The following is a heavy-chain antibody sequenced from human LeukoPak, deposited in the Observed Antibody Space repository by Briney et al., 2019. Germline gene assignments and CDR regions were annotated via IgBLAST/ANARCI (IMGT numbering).Heavy chain of an antibody. CDR3: VKACTVITNFDY. V-gene: IGHV3-64D*09. CDR1: GFTFSNYA. D-gene: IGHD4-17*01. J-gene: IGHJ4*02. CDR2: IGSNGGTT. Sequence: GGSLRLSCSASGFTFSNYAMHWVRQAPGKGLEYVSAIGSNGGTTYYADSVKGRFTISRDNSKNTLYLQMSSLRAEDTAVYYCVKACTVITNFDYWGQGTLVTVSS.